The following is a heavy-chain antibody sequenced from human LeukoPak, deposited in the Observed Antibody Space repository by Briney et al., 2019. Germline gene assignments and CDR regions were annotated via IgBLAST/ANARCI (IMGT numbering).Heavy chain of an antibody. CDR3: ARTLYGRGDFDY. J-gene: IGHJ4*02. D-gene: IGHD2-8*01. Sequence: SETLSLTCTVSGGSISSSSYYWGWIRQPPGKGLEWIGSIYYSGSTYYNPSLKSRVTISVDTSKNQFSLKLSSVTAADTAVYYCARTLYGRGDFDYWGQGTLVTVSS. V-gene: IGHV4-39*07. CDR1: GGSISSSSYY. CDR2: IYYSGST.